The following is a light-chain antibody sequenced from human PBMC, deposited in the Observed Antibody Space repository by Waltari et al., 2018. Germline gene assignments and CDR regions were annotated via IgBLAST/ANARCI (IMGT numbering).Light chain of an antibody. Sequence: DIVVTQSPLSLPVSHAEPASISCRSSQRLLHSNGYNYLDWYLQKPGQSPQLLIYLGSNRDSGVPDRFSGSGSGTDFTLKISRVEAEDVGVYYCMQSLRALWTFGQGTKVEIK. CDR2: LGS. CDR1: QRLLHSNGYNY. CDR3: MQSLRALWT. V-gene: IGKV2-28*01. J-gene: IGKJ1*01.